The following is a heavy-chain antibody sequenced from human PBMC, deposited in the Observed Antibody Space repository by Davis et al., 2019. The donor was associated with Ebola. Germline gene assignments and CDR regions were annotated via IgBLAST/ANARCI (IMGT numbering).Heavy chain of an antibody. CDR1: GGSISSSSYY. J-gene: IGHJ4*02. CDR3: ARGRIAARLSLFDY. V-gene: IGHV4-61*01. CDR2: LYYSGST. D-gene: IGHD6-6*01. Sequence: MPSETLSLTCTVSGGSISSSSYYWSWIRQPPGKGLEWIGYLYYSGSTNYNPSLKSRVTISVDTSKNQFSLKLSSMTAADTAVYYCARGRIAARLSLFDYWGQGTLVTVSS.